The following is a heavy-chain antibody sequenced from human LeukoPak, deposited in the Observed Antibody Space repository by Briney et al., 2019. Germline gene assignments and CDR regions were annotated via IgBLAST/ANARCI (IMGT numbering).Heavy chain of an antibody. CDR2: ISYSGST. V-gene: IGHV4-59*01. CDR1: GGSISPYF. CDR3: ARDDYRGVTNFDP. D-gene: IGHD3-10*01. Sequence: SETMSLTWTVSGGSISPYFWSWDRQPPGKGMEWIGYISYSGSTNYSPSLKSRVTISVDTSKNQFSLQLSSVTAADTAVYYCARDDYRGVTNFDPWGQGTLVTVSS. J-gene: IGHJ5*02.